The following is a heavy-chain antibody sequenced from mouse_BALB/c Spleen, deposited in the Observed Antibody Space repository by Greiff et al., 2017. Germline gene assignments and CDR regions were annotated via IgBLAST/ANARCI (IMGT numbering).Heavy chain of an antibody. D-gene: IGHD2-14*01. CDR1: GFAFSSYD. CDR3: ARHETYYRYFDY. V-gene: IGHV5-12-1*01. Sequence: EVQLVESGGGLVKPGGSLKLSCAASGFAFSSYDMSWVRQTPEKRLEWVAYISSGGGSTYYPDTVKGRFTISRDNAKNTLYLQMSSLKSEDTAMYYCARHETYYRYFDYWGQGTTLTVSS. CDR2: ISSGGGST. J-gene: IGHJ2*01.